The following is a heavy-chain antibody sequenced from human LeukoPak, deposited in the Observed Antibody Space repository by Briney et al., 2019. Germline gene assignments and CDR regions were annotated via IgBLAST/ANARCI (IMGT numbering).Heavy chain of an antibody. CDR3: ARDHLPVRNCTNGVCERPIQH. J-gene: IGHJ1*01. D-gene: IGHD2-8*01. CDR2: NIPIFGTA. CDR1: GGTFSSYA. Sequence: SVKVSCKASGGTFSSYAISWVRQAPGQGLEWMGGNIPIFGTANYAQKFQGRVTITTDESTSTAYMELSSLRSEDTAVYYCARDHLPVRNCTNGVCERPIQHWGQGTLATVSS. V-gene: IGHV1-69*05.